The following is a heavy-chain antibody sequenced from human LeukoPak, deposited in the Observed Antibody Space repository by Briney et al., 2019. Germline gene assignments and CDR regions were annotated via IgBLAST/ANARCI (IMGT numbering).Heavy chain of an antibody. CDR2: IIPVFGAS. CDR1: RGTFSSYA. D-gene: IGHD2-2*02. CDR3: ARVTGGRYCSTTSCYMRGWFDP. Sequence: SVNVSYKASRGTFSSYAISWVRQAPGHGLEWMGGIIPVFGASNYAQKFQGRVTITADESTRTAYMELSSLRSEDTAVYDWARVTGGRYCSTTSCYMRGWFDPWGQGTLVTVSS. J-gene: IGHJ5*02. V-gene: IGHV1-69*13.